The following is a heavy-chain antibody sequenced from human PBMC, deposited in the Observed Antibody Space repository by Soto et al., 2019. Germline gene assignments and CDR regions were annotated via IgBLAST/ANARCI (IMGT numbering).Heavy chain of an antibody. Sequence: XGSLRLSCAAAGFTFSNAWMSWVRQAPGKGLEWVGRIKSKTDGGTTDYAAPVKGRFTISRDDSKNTLYLQMNSLKTEDTAVYYCTTVGDIVLMATLGMDVWGQGTTVTVSS. CDR3: TTVGDIVLMATLGMDV. V-gene: IGHV3-15*01. CDR1: GFTFSNAW. D-gene: IGHD2-8*01. J-gene: IGHJ6*02. CDR2: IKSKTDGGTT.